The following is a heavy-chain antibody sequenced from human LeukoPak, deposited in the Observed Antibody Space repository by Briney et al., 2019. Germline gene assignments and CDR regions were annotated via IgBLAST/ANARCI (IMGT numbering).Heavy chain of an antibody. J-gene: IGHJ4*02. Sequence: GGSLRLSCAASGFTFSSYSMNWVRQAPGKGLEWVSSISSSSSYIYYADSVKGRFTISRDNAKNSLYLQMNSLRAEDTAVYYCARENSVITFGGVIVSLFDYWGQGTLVTVSS. CDR3: ARENSVITFGGVIVSLFDY. D-gene: IGHD3-16*02. V-gene: IGHV3-21*01. CDR2: ISSSSSYI. CDR1: GFTFSSYS.